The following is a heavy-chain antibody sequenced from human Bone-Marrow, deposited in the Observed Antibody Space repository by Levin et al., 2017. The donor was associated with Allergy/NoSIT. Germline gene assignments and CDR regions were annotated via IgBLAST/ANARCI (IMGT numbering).Heavy chain of an antibody. D-gene: IGHD3-22*01. CDR2: VSNDGGKK. CDR3: AKDRPGLSGYYDNNGYYYELDY. J-gene: IGHJ4*02. V-gene: IGHV3-30*18. Sequence: GESLKISCAASGFTFNGNGMHWVRQAPGKGLEWVAVVSNDGGKKFYADSVKGRFTISRDNSKNTLSLQVNSLRTEDTAVYYCAKDRPGLSGYYDNNGYYYELDYWGQGALVTVSS. CDR1: GFTFNGNG.